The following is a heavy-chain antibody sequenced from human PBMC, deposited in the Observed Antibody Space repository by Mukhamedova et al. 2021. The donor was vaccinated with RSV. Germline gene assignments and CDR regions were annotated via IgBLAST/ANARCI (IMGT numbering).Heavy chain of an antibody. CDR3: VRATTLGFYY. D-gene: IGHD1-1*01. Sequence: TDYHIHWVRQAPGQGLECLGNIYPPDGATTYAQRFQGRLTVTRDTSTGTVSMELNSLRSEETAVYYCVRATTLGFYYWGQGTLV. CDR1: TDYH. CDR2: IYPPDGAT. V-gene: IGHV1-46*01. J-gene: IGHJ4*02.